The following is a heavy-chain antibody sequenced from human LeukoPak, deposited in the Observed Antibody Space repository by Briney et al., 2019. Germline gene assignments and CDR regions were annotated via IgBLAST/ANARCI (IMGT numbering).Heavy chain of an antibody. V-gene: IGHV3-21*04. J-gene: IGHJ6*03. CDR1: GFTFSSYS. CDR2: ISSSSSYI. CDR3: ARGSSTSMLGYYYYYYMDV. Sequence: GGSLRLSCAASGFTFSSYSMNWVRQAPGKGLEWVSSISSSSSYIYYADSVKGRFTISKDNAKNSLYLQMNSLRAEDTAVYYCARGSSTSMLGYYYYYYMDVWGKGTTVTISS. D-gene: IGHD2-2*01.